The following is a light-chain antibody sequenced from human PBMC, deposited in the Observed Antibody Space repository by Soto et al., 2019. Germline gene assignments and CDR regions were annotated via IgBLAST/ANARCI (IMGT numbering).Light chain of an antibody. Sequence: DIVLTQSPATLSLSPGERATLSCRPSQSVTRFLAWFQQKPGQTPRLLMYDVSKRPSGIPARFSGSGSGTDFTLTISCLEPEDSAFYYCQQRSNWPRTFGQGTKVDIK. CDR2: DVS. CDR1: QSVTRF. CDR3: QQRSNWPRT. J-gene: IGKJ1*01. V-gene: IGKV3-11*01.